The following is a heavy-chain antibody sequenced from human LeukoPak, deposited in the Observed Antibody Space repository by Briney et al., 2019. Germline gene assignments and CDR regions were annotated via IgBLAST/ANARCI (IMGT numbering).Heavy chain of an antibody. CDR3: ARGLREYGSGSYLLDY. CDR1: GGSISSTTHY. CDR2: IFYSGIT. V-gene: IGHV4-39*01. J-gene: IGHJ4*02. D-gene: IGHD3-10*01. Sequence: PSETLSLTCTVSGGSISSTTHYWGWIRQPPGKGLEWIGSIFYSGITYYNPSLKSRVTMSVDTSNNQFSLNLNSVTAADTAVYYCARGLREYGSGSYLLDYWGQGTLVTVSS.